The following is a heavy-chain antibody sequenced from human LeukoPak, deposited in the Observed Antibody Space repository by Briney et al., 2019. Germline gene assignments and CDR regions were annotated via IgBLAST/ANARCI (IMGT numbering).Heavy chain of an antibody. D-gene: IGHD5-18*01. CDR2: INHSGST. Sequence: PSETLSLTCAVYGGSFSGYYWNWIRQPPGEGLEWIGEINHSGSTNYNPSLKSRVTISVDTSKNQFPLKLRFVTAADTAVYYCAVAGYGRRFDYWGQGTLVTVSS. CDR1: GGSFSGYY. J-gene: IGHJ4*02. CDR3: AVAGYGRRFDY. V-gene: IGHV4-34*01.